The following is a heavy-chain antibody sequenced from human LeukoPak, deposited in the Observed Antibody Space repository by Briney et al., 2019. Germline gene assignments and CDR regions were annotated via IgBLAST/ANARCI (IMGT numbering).Heavy chain of an antibody. Sequence: KPSETLSLICTVSGGSLNNYYWTWVRQSPGKGLEWIGYIFYTGGTNYNPSLKSRVTISVDTSKNQFSLNLNSVTTTDTAVYYCARVGDWNDLVYWGQGAPVAVSS. CDR2: IFYTGGT. V-gene: IGHV4-59*01. CDR3: ARVGDWNDLVY. J-gene: IGHJ4*02. D-gene: IGHD1-1*01. CDR1: GGSLNNYY.